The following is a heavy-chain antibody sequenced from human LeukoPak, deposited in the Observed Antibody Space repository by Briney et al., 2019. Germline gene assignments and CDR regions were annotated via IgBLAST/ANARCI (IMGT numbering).Heavy chain of an antibody. V-gene: IGHV1-46*01. CDR3: ARPSSKKPTGGYGHAFDI. D-gene: IGHD5-12*01. Sequence: ASVKVSCKASGYTFSSYHMHWVRQAPGQGLEWMGIINPSGGSTDYTQKFQGRVTMTRDTSTSTVYMELSSLRSEDTAVYYCARPSSKKPTGGYGHAFDIWGQGTMVTVSS. CDR2: INPSGGST. J-gene: IGHJ3*02. CDR1: GYTFSSYH.